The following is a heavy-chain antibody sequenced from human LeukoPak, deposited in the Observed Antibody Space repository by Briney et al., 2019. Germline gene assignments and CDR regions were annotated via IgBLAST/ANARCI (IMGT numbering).Heavy chain of an antibody. V-gene: IGHV1-18*01. CDR1: GYTFINYG. CDR3: ARSGRSWYDWSDP. Sequence: WASVKVSCKASGYTFINYGINWLRQAPGQGLEWMGWISDYNSNRNYVQKFQGRFTLTADTSSSTAYMELRSLTSDDTATYYCARSGRSWYDWSDPWGQGTQVTVSA. J-gene: IGHJ5*02. D-gene: IGHD6-13*01. CDR2: ISDYNSNR.